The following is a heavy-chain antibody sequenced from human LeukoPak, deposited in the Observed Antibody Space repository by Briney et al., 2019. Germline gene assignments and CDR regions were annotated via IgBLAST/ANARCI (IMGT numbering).Heavy chain of an antibody. CDR2: INNDGSDT. V-gene: IGHV3-74*01. J-gene: IGHJ4*02. CDR1: GFKFSNHW. Sequence: PGGSLRLSCAASGFKFSNHWMHWVRQSPGKGLVWVARINNDGSDTSHADSVEGRFTISRDNPENTLYLQMNSLRVEDTAMYFCARNNWGIDDWGQGTLVTVSS. CDR3: ARNNWGIDD. D-gene: IGHD7-27*01.